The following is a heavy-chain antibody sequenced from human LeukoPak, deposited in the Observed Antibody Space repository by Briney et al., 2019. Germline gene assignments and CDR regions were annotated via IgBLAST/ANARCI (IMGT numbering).Heavy chain of an antibody. Sequence: GASVKVSFKASGGTFINYAISWVRQAPGQGGEGMGRIIPMFGTTNYSQNFQVRVTITTDESTSTAYMEVSSLRIEDTAVYYCASVTVTTWAPDGHMDVWGKGTTVTVSS. CDR2: IIPMFGTT. CDR3: ASVTVTTWAPDGHMDV. CDR1: GGTFINYA. J-gene: IGHJ6*03. D-gene: IGHD4-11*01. V-gene: IGHV1-69*05.